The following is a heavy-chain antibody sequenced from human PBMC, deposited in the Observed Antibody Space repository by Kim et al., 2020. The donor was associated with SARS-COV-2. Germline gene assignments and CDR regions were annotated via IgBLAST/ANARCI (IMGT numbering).Heavy chain of an antibody. CDR2: ISGSGGST. CDR3: AKATDYDSSGYYYGGFYYGMDV. J-gene: IGHJ6*02. V-gene: IGHV3-23*01. D-gene: IGHD3-22*01. CDR1: GFTFSSYA. Sequence: GGSLRLSCAASGFTFSSYAMSWVRQAPGKGLEWVSAISGSGGSTYYADSVKGRFTISRDNSKNTLYLQMNSLRAEDTAVYYCAKATDYDSSGYYYGGFYYGMDVWGQGTTVTVSS.